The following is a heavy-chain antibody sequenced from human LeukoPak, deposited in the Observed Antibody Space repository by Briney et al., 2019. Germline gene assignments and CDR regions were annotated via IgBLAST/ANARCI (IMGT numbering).Heavy chain of an antibody. CDR3: ARDYDGVRGHW. CDR2: IKEDGSAK. CDR1: GFTFSSYW. V-gene: IGHV3-7*04. J-gene: IGHJ4*02. Sequence: AGSLRLSCAASGFTFSSYWMSWVRQAPGKGLEWVANIKEDGSAKYYVYSVKGRFTISRDNAKNSLYLQMNSLRAEDTAGYYCARDYDGVRGHWWGQGTLVTLST. D-gene: IGHD2-8*01.